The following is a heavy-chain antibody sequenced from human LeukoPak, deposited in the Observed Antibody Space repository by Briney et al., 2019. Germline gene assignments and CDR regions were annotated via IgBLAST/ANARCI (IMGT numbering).Heavy chain of an antibody. D-gene: IGHD6-13*01. CDR1: GFTFSSYS. Sequence: GGSLRLSCAASGFTFSSYSMNWVRQAPGKGLEWVSSISSSSSYIYYADSVKGRFTISRDNSKNTLYLQMNSLRAEDTAVYYCAKDAAGPSYFDYWGQGTLVTVSS. V-gene: IGHV3-21*04. CDR3: AKDAAGPSYFDY. J-gene: IGHJ4*02. CDR2: ISSSSSYI.